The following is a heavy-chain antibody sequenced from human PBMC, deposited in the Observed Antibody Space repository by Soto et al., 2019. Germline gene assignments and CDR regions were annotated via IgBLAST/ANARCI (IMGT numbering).Heavy chain of an antibody. J-gene: IGHJ2*01. CDR3: ARVPNYDILTGYAYWYFDL. V-gene: IGHV3-7*01. D-gene: IGHD3-9*01. CDR1: GFTFSSYW. Sequence: GGSLRLSCAASGFTFSSYWMSWVRQAPGKGLEWVANIKQDGSEKYYVDSVKGRFTISRDNAKNSLYLQMNSLRAEDMAVYYCARVPNYDILTGYAYWYFDLWGRGTLVTVSS. CDR2: IKQDGSEK.